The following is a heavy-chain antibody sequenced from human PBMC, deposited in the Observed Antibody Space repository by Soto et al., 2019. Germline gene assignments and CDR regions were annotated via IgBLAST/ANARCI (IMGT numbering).Heavy chain of an antibody. D-gene: IGHD2-21*02. CDR1: GFSFTTYG. J-gene: IGHJ4*02. V-gene: IGHV3-33*06. CDR3: VKDHCGADCYSNPYFDY. CDR2: IWYDGSKT. Sequence: QVQLVESGGGVVQPGGSLRLSCAASGFSFTTYGLHWVRQAPGKGLEWVAVIWYDGSKTYYADSVKGRFTISRDNSKNTLYLQMNSVRVEDTAMYYCVKDHCGADCYSNPYFDYWGQGTLVTVSS.